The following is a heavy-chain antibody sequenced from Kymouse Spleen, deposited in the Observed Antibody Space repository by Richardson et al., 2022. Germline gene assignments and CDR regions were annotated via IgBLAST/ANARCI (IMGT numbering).Heavy chain of an antibody. Sequence: QVQLVESGGGVVQPGRSLRLSCAASGFTFSSYGMHWVRQAPGKGLEWVAVIWYDGSNKYYADSVKGRFTISRDNSKNTLYLQMNSLRAEDTAVYYCARDRLVRGVIITSPFDYWGQGTLVTVSS. D-gene: IGHD3-10*01. CDR3: ARDRLVRGVIITSPFDY. J-gene: IGHJ4*02. V-gene: IGHV3-33*01. CDR2: IWYDGSNK. CDR1: GFTFSSYG.